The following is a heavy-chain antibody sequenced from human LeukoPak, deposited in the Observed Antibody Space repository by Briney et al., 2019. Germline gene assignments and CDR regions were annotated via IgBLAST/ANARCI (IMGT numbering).Heavy chain of an antibody. J-gene: IGHJ3*02. CDR2: IYYSGST. V-gene: IGHV4-30-4*01. D-gene: IGHD6-13*01. Sequence: SETLSLTCAVYGGSFSGYYWSWIRQPPGKGLEWIGYIYYSGSTYYNPSLKSRVTISVDTSKNQFSLKLSSVTAADTAVYYCARDPIQAAAGSDAFDIWGQGTMVTVSS. CDR3: ARDPIQAAAGSDAFDI. CDR1: GGSFSGYY.